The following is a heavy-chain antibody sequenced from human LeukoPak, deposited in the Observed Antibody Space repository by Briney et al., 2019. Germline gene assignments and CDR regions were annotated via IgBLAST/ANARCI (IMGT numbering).Heavy chain of an antibody. V-gene: IGHV3-7*01. CDR3: ARDVWTGVAVSDY. D-gene: IGHD6-19*01. CDR1: GFTFSSYW. J-gene: IGHJ4*02. Sequence: GGSLRLSCVASGFTFSSYWMTWVRQAPGKGLEWLANIKEDGSIKYYLDSVRGRFTISRDNAKTSVYLQLNSLRADDTAVYYCARDVWTGVAVSDYWGQGTLVTVSS. CDR2: IKEDGSIK.